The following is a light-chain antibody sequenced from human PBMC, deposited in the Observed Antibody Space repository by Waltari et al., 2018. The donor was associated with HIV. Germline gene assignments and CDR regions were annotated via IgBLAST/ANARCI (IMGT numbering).Light chain of an antibody. CDR2: EVT. CDR1: RRDVVNYNY. V-gene: IGLV2-14*01. J-gene: IGLJ2*01. CDR3: SSYTHNSTL. Sequence: QSALTQPASVSGSPGQSITLSCTGARRDVVNYNYVPWYRQHPGKAPTLRLYEVTNRPSGVSNRFSGSKSGKTASLTISGLQAEDEADYYCSSYTHNSTLFGGGTKLTVL.